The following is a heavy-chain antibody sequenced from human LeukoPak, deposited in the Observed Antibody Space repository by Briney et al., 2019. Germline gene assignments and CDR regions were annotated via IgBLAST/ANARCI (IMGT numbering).Heavy chain of an antibody. CDR3: ARGAHHYDSSGYYEAFDY. Sequence: SETLSLTCTVSGGSISSYYWSWIRQPPGKGLEWIGYIYHSGSTNYNPSLKSRVTISVDTSKNQFSLKLSSVTAADTAVYYCARGAHHYDSSGYYEAFDYWGQGTLVTVSS. CDR2: IYHSGST. CDR1: GGSISSYY. D-gene: IGHD3-22*01. J-gene: IGHJ4*02. V-gene: IGHV4-59*01.